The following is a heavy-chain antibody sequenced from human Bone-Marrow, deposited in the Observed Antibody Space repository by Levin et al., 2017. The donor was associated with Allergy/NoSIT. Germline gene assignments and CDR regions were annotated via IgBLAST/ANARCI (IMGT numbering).Heavy chain of an antibody. CDR1: GFTFGNTW. CDR2: IKGKTDGGTT. CDR3: TTRSH. Sequence: PGGSLRLSCVASGFTFGNTWMNWVRQAPGKGLQWVGRIKGKTDGGTTDYAAPVKGRFTISRDDSKKTLYLHMNSLKTEDTAIYYCTTRSHWGQGTLVTVFS. V-gene: IGHV3-15*01. J-gene: IGHJ4*02.